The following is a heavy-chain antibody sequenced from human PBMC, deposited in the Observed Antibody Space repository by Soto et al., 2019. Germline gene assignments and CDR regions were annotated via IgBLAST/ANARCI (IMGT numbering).Heavy chain of an antibody. CDR3: ARQRDYGDYYFDY. Sequence: QVQLQESGPGLVKPSETLSLTCTVSGGSISSYYWSWIRQPPGKGLEWIGYIYYSGSTNYNPSLTSRATISVDTSKNQFSLKLSSVTAADTAVYYCARQRDYGDYYFDYWGQGTLVTVSS. J-gene: IGHJ4*02. D-gene: IGHD4-17*01. CDR2: IYYSGST. CDR1: GGSISSYY. V-gene: IGHV4-59*08.